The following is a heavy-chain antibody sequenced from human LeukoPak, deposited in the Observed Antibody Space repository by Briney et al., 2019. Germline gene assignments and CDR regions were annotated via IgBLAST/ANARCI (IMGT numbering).Heavy chain of an antibody. Sequence: PGRSLRLSCAASGFTFSSYAMHWVRQAPGKGLEWVAVISYDGSNKYYADSVRGRFTISRDNSKNTLYLQMNSLRAEDTAVYYCARDQVRFLYYFDYWGQGTLVTVSS. V-gene: IGHV3-30-3*01. J-gene: IGHJ4*02. CDR2: ISYDGSNK. D-gene: IGHD2/OR15-2a*01. CDR3: ARDQVRFLYYFDY. CDR1: GFTFSSYA.